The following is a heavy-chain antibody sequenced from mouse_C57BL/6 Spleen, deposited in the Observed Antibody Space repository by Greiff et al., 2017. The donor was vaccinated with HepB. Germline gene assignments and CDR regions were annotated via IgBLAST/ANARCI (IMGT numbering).Heavy chain of an antibody. CDR1: GYSITSGYY. V-gene: IGHV3-6*01. D-gene: IGHD1-1*01. J-gene: IGHJ2*01. Sequence: ESGPGLVKPSQSLSLTCSVTGYSITSGYYWNWIRQFPGNKLEWMGYISYDGSNNYNPSLKNRISITRDTSKNQFFLKLNSVTTEDTATYYCARAPTVVAFDYWGQGTTLTVSS. CDR2: ISYDGSN. CDR3: ARAPTVVAFDY.